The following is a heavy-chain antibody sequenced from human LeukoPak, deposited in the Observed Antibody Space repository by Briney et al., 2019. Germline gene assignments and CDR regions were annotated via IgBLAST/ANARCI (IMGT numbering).Heavy chain of an antibody. V-gene: IGHV3-21*01. D-gene: IGHD2-15*01. Sequence: GSLRLSCAASGFTFRSYRMNWVRQAPGKGLEWVSCISGSSSYIHYADSVKGRFTISRDNAKNSLYLQMNSLRAEDTAVYYCARDGISCSGGHCYFASWGQGTLVTVSS. CDR3: ARDGISCSGGHCYFAS. CDR1: GFTFRSYR. J-gene: IGHJ4*02. CDR2: ISGSSSYI.